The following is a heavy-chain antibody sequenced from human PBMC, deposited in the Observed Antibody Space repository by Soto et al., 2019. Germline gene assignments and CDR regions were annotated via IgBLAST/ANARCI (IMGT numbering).Heavy chain of an antibody. CDR2: IYYSGSA. CDR3: ARERTEYGSAYNWLDP. V-gene: IGHV4-31*03. Sequence: SETMSLTCTVSGGSITSGSYYWSWISKHPGKGLEWIGYIYYSGSAYYNPSLKSRVTISVDTSKKQFSLKLNSVTAADTAVYYCARERTEYGSAYNWLDPWGQGILVT. D-gene: IGHD3-10*01. J-gene: IGHJ5*02. CDR1: GGSITSGSYY.